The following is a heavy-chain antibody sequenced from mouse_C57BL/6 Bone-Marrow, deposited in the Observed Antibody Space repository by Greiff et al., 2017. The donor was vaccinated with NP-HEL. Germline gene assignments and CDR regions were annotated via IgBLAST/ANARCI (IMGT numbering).Heavy chain of an antibody. J-gene: IGHJ2*01. CDR2: IDPSDSYT. CDR3: AREDYYAPYYFDY. Sequence: VQLQQPGAELVMPGASVKLSCKASGYIFTSHWMQWVKQRPGQGLEWIGEIDPSDSYTNYDQKFKGKSTLTVDKSSSTAYMQLSSLTSEDSAVYYWAREDYYAPYYFDYWGQGTTLTVSS. CDR1: GYIFTSHW. V-gene: IGHV1-69*01. D-gene: IGHD1-1*01.